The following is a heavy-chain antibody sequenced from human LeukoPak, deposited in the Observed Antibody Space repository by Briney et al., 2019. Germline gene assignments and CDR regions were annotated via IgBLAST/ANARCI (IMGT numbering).Heavy chain of an antibody. D-gene: IGHD6-19*01. V-gene: IGHV3-74*01. CDR2: INSGGSGT. CDR3: ARDPSGWYSFDY. Sequence: GGSLRLSCAASGFNFASNWMHWVRQTPGKGLVWVSRINSGGSGTSYADSVEGRFTISRDNAKNTLYLQMNSLRAEDTAVYYCARDPSGWYSFDYWGQGTLVTVSS. CDR1: GFNFASNW. J-gene: IGHJ4*02.